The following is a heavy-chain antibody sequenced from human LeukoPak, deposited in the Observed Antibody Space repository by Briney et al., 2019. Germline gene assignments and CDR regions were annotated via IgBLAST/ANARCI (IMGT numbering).Heavy chain of an antibody. Sequence: SETLSLTCTSSGDSISRSTYYWGWIRQPPGKGLEWIGSISHSGSTYYNPSLKSRVSISVDTSKNQFSLRLSSVTAADTAVYYCARVLLVGAILDDFDYWGQGTLVTVSS. CDR2: ISHSGST. D-gene: IGHD1-26*01. V-gene: IGHV4-39*07. CDR3: ARVLLVGAILDDFDY. CDR1: GDSISRSTYY. J-gene: IGHJ4*02.